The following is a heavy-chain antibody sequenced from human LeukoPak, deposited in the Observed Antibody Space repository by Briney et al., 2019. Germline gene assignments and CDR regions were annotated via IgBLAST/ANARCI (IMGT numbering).Heavy chain of an antibody. Sequence: ASVKVSCKASGYTFTSYYMHWVRQAPGQGLEWMGIINPSGGSTNYAQKFKGRVTITADKSTSTAYMELSSLRSEDTAVYYCARGTLEYSSSPTGYWGQGTLVTVSS. D-gene: IGHD6-6*01. CDR2: INPSGGST. CDR1: GYTFTSYY. V-gene: IGHV1-46*01. J-gene: IGHJ4*02. CDR3: ARGTLEYSSSPTGY.